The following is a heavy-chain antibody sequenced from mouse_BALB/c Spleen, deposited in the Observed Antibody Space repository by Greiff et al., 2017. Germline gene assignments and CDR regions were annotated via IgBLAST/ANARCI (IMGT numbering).Heavy chain of an antibody. CDR1: GFNIKDTY. CDR2: IDPANGNT. Sequence: EVQLQQSGAELVKPGASVKLSCTASGFNIKDTYMHWVKQRPEQGLEWIGRIDPANGNTKYDPKFQGKATITADTSSNTAYLQLSSLTSEDTAVYYCARSPLYVGAMDYWGQGTSVTVSS. D-gene: IGHD1-1*01. V-gene: IGHV14-3*02. J-gene: IGHJ4*01. CDR3: ARSPLYVGAMDY.